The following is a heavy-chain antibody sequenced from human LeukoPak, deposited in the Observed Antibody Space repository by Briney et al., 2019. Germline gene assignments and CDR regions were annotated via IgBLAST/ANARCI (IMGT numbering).Heavy chain of an antibody. CDR2: IYPGDSDT. D-gene: IGHD5-24*01. J-gene: IGHJ4*02. Sequence: AAALQISCKGAGYCFTSYWIGWVRPMAGKGLEWMGIIYPGDSDTRYSPSFQGQVTISADKSISTAYLQWSRLKASDTAMYYCAVMATIGLCDYWGQGTLVTVSS. CDR1: GYCFTSYW. V-gene: IGHV5-51*01. CDR3: AVMATIGLCDY.